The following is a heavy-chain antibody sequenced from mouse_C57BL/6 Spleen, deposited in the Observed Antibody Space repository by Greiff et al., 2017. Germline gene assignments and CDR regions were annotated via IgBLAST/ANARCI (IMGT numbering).Heavy chain of an antibody. CDR3: ARAGVYFDY. J-gene: IGHJ2*01. V-gene: IGHV3-6*01. CDR1: GYSITSGYY. Sequence: VQLQQSGPGLVKPSQSLSLTCSVTGYSITSGYYWNWIRQFPGNKLEWMGYISYDGSNNYNPSLKNRISNTRDTSKNQFFLKLNSVTTEDTATYYCARAGVYFDYWGQGTTRTVSS. CDR2: ISYDGSN.